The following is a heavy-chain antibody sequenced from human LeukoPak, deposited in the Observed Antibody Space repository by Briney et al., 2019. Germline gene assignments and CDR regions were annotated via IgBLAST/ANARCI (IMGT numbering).Heavy chain of an antibody. D-gene: IGHD6-6*01. CDR1: GYTFTGYY. CDR3: AREYSSSLGYWFDP. V-gene: IGHV1-2*02. Sequence: ASVKVSCKASGYTFTGYYMHWVRQAPGQGLEWMGWINPNSGGTNYAQKFQGRVTMTRDTSISTAYMELSRLRSDATAVYYCAREYSSSLGYWFDPWGQGTLVTVSS. J-gene: IGHJ5*02. CDR2: INPNSGGT.